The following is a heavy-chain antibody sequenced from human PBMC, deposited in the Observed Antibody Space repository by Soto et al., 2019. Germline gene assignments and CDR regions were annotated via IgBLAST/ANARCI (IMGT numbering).Heavy chain of an antibody. CDR1: GFTFSSYA. D-gene: IGHD3-3*01. V-gene: IGHV3-23*01. Sequence: PGGSLRLSCAASGFTFSSYAMSWVRQAPGKGLEWVSAISGSGGSTYYADSVKGRFTISRDNSKNTLYLQMNSLRAEDTAVYYCAKSLTPSNYDFWSGYYKGGDRRWFDPWGQGTLVTVSS. CDR3: AKSLTPSNYDFWSGYYKGGDRRWFDP. J-gene: IGHJ5*02. CDR2: ISGSGGST.